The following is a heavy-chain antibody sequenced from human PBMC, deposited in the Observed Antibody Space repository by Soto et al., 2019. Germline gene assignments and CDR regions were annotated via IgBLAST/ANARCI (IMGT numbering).Heavy chain of an antibody. V-gene: IGHV3-30-3*01. CDR1: GFTFSSFA. Sequence: QVQLVESGGGVVQPGRSLRLSCAASGFTFSSFAMHWVRQTPAKGLEWVAVISSDGSNKYYADSVKGRFTISRDNSKNTLYLQMNSLRADDSAVYYCASPDSYFEYWGQGTLVTVSS. D-gene: IGHD3-22*01. CDR3: ASPDSYFEY. CDR2: ISSDGSNK. J-gene: IGHJ4*02.